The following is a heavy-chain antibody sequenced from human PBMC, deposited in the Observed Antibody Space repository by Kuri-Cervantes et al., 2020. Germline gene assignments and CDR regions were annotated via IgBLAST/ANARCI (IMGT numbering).Heavy chain of an antibody. CDR2: IYYSGST. CDR3: ARRVHDYVWGSYRYLYNWFDP. D-gene: IGHD3-16*02. V-gene: IGHV4-61*05. Sequence: SETLSLTCTVSGGSISSSSYYWGWIRQPPGKGLEWIGYIYYSGSTNYNPSLKSRVTISVDTSKNQFSLKLSSVTAADTAVYYCARRVHDYVWGSYRYLYNWFDPWGQGTLVTVSS. J-gene: IGHJ5*02. CDR1: GGSISSSSYY.